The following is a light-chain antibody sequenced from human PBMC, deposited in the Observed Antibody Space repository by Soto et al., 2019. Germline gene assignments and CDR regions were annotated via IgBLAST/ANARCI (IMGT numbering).Light chain of an antibody. CDR1: QDIRNY. V-gene: IGKV1-27*01. CDR3: QQYNSPPLT. CDR2: DAS. Sequence: DIQMTQSPSSLSASVGDRVTITCRASQDIRNYLAWYQQKPGKVPKLLIYDASTLQSGVPPRFSGSGSGTDFTLTISSLQPEDFATYYCQQYNSPPLTFGGGTKVEIK. J-gene: IGKJ4*01.